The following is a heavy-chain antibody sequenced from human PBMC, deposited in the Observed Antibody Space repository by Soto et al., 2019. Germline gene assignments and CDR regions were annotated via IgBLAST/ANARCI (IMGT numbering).Heavy chain of an antibody. CDR2: IYDSGST. CDR1: GGSISSYY. D-gene: IGHD4-17*01. Sequence: QVQLQESGPGLVKPSETLSLTCTVSGGSISSYYWSWIRQPPGKGLELIGYIYDSGSTNYNPALRSRATISVDTSKNQFSLKLSSVTAADTAVYYCARHDYGDLYYFDYWGQGTLVTVSS. CDR3: ARHDYGDLYYFDY. J-gene: IGHJ4*02. V-gene: IGHV4-59*08.